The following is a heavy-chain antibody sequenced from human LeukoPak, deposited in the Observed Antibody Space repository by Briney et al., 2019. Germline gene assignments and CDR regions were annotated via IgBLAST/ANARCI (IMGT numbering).Heavy chain of an antibody. V-gene: IGHV3-33*01. CDR3: ARDVGIRLWFRDYYGLDV. CDR2: IWYDGSNE. J-gene: IGHJ6*02. Sequence: GRSLRLSCAASGFTFSSYGMDWVRQAPGKGLEWVAVIWYDGSNEYYADSVKGRFTISRDNSQNTMYLQMNRLRAEDTAVYYCARDVGIRLWFRDYYGLDVWGQGTTVTVSS. D-gene: IGHD5-18*01. CDR1: GFTFSSYG.